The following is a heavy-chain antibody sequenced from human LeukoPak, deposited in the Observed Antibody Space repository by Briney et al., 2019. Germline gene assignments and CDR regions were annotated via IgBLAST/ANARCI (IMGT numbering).Heavy chain of an antibody. Sequence: SSVKVSCKASGGTFSSHAISWVRQAPGQGLEWVGGIIPIFGTTNYAQKFQGRVTITTDESTSTGYMELRSLRSDDTAVYYCARGDSGYDYGFDNWGQGTLDTVSS. CDR1: GGTFSSHA. CDR2: IIPIFGTT. J-gene: IGHJ4*02. CDR3: ARGDSGYDYGFDN. V-gene: IGHV1-69*05. D-gene: IGHD5-12*01.